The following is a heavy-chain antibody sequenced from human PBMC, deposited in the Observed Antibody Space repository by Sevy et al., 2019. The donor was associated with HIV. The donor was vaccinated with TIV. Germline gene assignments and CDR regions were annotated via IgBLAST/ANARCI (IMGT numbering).Heavy chain of an antibody. Sequence: GGSLRLSCAASGFTFSSYEMNWVRQAPGEGLEWVSYISSSGSTIYYADSVKGRFTISRDNAKNSLYLQMNSLRAEDTAVYYCARDLLRWDYWGQGTLVTVSS. D-gene: IGHD2-15*01. CDR1: GFTFSSYE. CDR3: ARDLLRWDY. CDR2: ISSSGSTI. J-gene: IGHJ4*02. V-gene: IGHV3-48*03.